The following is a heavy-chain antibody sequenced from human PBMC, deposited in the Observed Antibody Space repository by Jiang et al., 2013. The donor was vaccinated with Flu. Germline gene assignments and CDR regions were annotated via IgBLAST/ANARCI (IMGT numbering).Heavy chain of an antibody. V-gene: IGHV4-38-2*02. CDR1: GYSISNGYY. D-gene: IGHD2-15*01. CDR2: MYHSGSA. J-gene: IGHJ4*02. Sequence: PGLVKPSETLSLTCTVSGYSISNGYYWGWIRQPPGKGLEWIGSMYHSGSAYYNPSLQSRVTMSVDASKNQFYLNLSSVTAADTAVYYCARPGYCSGGSCWQDFDHWGQGTLVTVSS. CDR3: ARPGYCSGGSCWQDFDH.